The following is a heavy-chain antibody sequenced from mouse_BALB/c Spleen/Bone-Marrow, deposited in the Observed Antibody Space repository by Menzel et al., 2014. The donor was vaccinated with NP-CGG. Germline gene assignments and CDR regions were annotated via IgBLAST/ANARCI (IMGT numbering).Heavy chain of an antibody. CDR1: GFTFSTYA. Sequence: EVHLVESGGGLAKPGGSLQLSCAASGFTFSTYAMSWVRQTPEKRLEWVATISSSGSYTYYPDSVKGRFTISRDNAKNTLYLQMSSLRSEDTAMFYCSSLRMITTYFDVWGAGTTVTVSS. CDR2: ISSSGSYT. D-gene: IGHD2-4*01. V-gene: IGHV5-9-3*01. J-gene: IGHJ1*01. CDR3: SSLRMITTYFDV.